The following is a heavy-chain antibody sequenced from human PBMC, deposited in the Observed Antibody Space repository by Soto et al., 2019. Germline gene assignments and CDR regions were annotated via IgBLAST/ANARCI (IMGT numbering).Heavy chain of an antibody. CDR3: ARPVVAGTPDY. Sequence: QVQLVESGGGEVQPGTSLRLSCAASGFTFSRSPMHWVRQAPGKGLDWVGLISADGSSQHYADSVRGRFIISRDNFRNTVSLHMDRLRPEDTAVYYCARPVVAGTPDYWGQGTLVSVSS. J-gene: IGHJ4*02. D-gene: IGHD2-15*01. CDR1: GFTFSRSP. CDR2: ISADGSSQ. V-gene: IGHV3-30-3*01.